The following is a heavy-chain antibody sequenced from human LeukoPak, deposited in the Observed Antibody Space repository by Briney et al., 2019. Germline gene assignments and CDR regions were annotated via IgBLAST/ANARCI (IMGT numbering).Heavy chain of an antibody. CDR1: GYTFTSYG. V-gene: IGHV1-18*01. CDR3: ARDRFIAAAGTNWIDP. Sequence: ASVKVSCKASGYTFTSYGISWVRQAPGQGLEWMGWISAYNGNTNYAQKLQGRVTMTTDTSTSTAYMELRSLRSDDTAVYYCARDRFIAAAGTNWIDPWGQGTLVTVSS. CDR2: ISAYNGNT. J-gene: IGHJ5*02. D-gene: IGHD6-13*01.